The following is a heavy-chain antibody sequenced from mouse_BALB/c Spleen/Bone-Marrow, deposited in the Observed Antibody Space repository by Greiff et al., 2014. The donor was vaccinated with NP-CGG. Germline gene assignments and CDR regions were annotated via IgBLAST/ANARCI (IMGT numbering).Heavy chain of an antibody. V-gene: IGHV1S30*01. Sequence: VQLKESGPELVKPGPSVKISCKASGYSFTGYYMHWVKQSHGKSLEWIGEIDPYNGGTSYNQKFKGKATVTVDTSSSTAFRELHSLTSEDSLVYYCARQLYGNYAYWGQGTLVTVSA. CDR3: ARQLYGNYAY. D-gene: IGHD2-10*02. CDR1: GYSFTGYY. CDR2: IDPYNGGT. J-gene: IGHJ3*01.